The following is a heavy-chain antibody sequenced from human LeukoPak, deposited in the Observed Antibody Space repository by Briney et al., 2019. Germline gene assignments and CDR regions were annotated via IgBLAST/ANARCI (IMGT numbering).Heavy chain of an antibody. CDR2: FEPEDGET. V-gene: IGHV1-24*01. CDR1: GYTLTELS. CDR3: ATAKVFCSGGSCRNYYFDY. J-gene: IGHJ4*02. D-gene: IGHD2-15*01. Sequence: ASVKVSCKVSGYTLTELSMHWVRQAPGKGLEWMGGFEPEDGETIYAQKFQGRVTMTEDTSTDTAYMELSSLRSEDTAVYYCATAKVFCSGGSCRNYYFDYWGQGTLVTVSS.